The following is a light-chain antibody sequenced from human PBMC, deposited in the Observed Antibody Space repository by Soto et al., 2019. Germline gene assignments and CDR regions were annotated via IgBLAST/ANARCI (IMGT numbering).Light chain of an antibody. J-gene: IGKJ4*01. CDR2: AAS. Sequence: DIQMTQSPSSVSASVGDRVTITCRASQGISSWLAWYQQKPGKAPKLLIYAASSLQTGVPSRFSGSGTGTDFTPTISRPQPEDFATYHFQPATSFPPPFGGGTKVENK. CDR1: QGISSW. CDR3: QPATSFPPP. V-gene: IGKV1-12*01.